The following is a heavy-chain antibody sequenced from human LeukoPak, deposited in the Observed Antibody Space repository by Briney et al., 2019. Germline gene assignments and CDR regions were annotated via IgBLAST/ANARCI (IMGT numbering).Heavy chain of an antibody. CDR2: IYHSGST. CDR1: GYSISSGYY. J-gene: IGHJ3*02. D-gene: IGHD2-15*01. CDR3: ARKVVAAPRMAFDI. V-gene: IGHV4-38-2*02. Sequence: PSETLPLTCTVSGYSISSGYYWGWIRQPPGKGLERIGSIYHSGSTYYNPSLKSRVPISVDTTKNQFSLKLSSVTAADTAVYYCARKVVAAPRMAFDIWGQGTMVTVSS.